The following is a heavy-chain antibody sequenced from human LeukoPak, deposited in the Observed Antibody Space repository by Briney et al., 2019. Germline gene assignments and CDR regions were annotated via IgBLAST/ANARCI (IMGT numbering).Heavy chain of an antibody. Sequence: SVKVSCKASGGTSSSYAISWVRQAPGQGLEWMGGIIPIFGTANYAQKFQGRVTITADESTSTAYMELSSLRSEDTAVYYCARELWDIVVVVAATRGAFDIWGQGTMVTVSS. CDR1: GGTSSSYA. J-gene: IGHJ3*02. D-gene: IGHD2-15*01. V-gene: IGHV1-69*13. CDR2: IIPIFGTA. CDR3: ARELWDIVVVVAATRGAFDI.